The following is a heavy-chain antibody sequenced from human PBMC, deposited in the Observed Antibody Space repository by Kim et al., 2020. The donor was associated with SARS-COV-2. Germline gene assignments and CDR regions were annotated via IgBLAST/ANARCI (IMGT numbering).Heavy chain of an antibody. CDR2: ISWNGGSI. CDR3: AKDSGSDWLEDYFDN. J-gene: IGHJ4*02. V-gene: IGHV3-9*01. CDR1: GFTFDDYA. D-gene: IGHD6-19*01. Sequence: GGSLRLSCAASGFTFDDYAMHWVRQAPGKGLEWVSGISWNGGSIGYADSVKGRFTISRDNAKNSLYLQMNRLRAEDTALYYCAKDSGSDWLEDYFDNWGQGTLVTVSS.